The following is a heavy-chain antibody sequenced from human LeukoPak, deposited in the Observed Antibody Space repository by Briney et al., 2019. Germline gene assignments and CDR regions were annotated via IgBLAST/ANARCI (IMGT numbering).Heavy chain of an antibody. J-gene: IGHJ4*02. CDR2: ISYDGNNK. CDR1: GFTFSRYA. D-gene: IGHD6-6*01. Sequence: GGSLRLSCATSGFTFSRYAMHWVRQAPGKGLEWVALISYDGNNKYYGDSVKGRFTISRDNSKNTLYLQMNSLRAEDTAVYYCARGGYSSSYPLDYWGQGTLVTVSS. CDR3: ARGGYSSSYPLDY. V-gene: IGHV3-30-3*01.